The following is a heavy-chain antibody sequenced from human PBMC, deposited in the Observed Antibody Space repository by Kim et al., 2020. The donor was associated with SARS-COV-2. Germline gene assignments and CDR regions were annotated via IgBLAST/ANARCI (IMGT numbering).Heavy chain of an antibody. CDR2: IYYSGST. J-gene: IGHJ4*02. Sequence: SETLSLTCTVSGGSISSYYWSWIRQPPGKGLEWIGYIYYSGSTNYNPSLKSRVTISVDTSKNQFSLKLSSVTAADTAVYYCASFKSNYYFDYWGQGTLVTVSS. V-gene: IGHV4-59*01. CDR3: ASFKSNYYFDY. CDR1: GGSISSYY.